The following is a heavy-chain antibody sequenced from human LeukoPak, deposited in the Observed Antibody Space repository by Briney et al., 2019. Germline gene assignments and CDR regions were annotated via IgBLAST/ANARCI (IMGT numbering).Heavy chain of an antibody. Sequence: SVKVSCKASGGTFSSYAISWVRQAPGHGLEWMGGIIPIFGTANYAQKFQGRVTITADESTSTAYMELGSLRSEDTAVYYCARVFYYGSGSYKGAFDIWGQGTMVTVSS. CDR2: IIPIFGTA. CDR3: ARVFYYGSGSYKGAFDI. CDR1: GGTFSSYA. V-gene: IGHV1-69*13. J-gene: IGHJ3*02. D-gene: IGHD3-10*01.